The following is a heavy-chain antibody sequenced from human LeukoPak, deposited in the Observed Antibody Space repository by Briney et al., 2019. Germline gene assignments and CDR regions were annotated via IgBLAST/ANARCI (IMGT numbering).Heavy chain of an antibody. CDR2: INYGGTT. Sequence: TPSETLSLTCTVSGVSISSSNYFWRWIRQPPGQELEWIASINYGGTTYYNPSLKSRVTISVDTSKNQFSLRLTSVTAADTAVYLCARYVVYGSGKYYFDYWGQGALVSVSS. D-gene: IGHD3-10*01. CDR3: ARYVVYGSGKYYFDY. J-gene: IGHJ4*02. V-gene: IGHV4-39*01. CDR1: GVSISSSNYF.